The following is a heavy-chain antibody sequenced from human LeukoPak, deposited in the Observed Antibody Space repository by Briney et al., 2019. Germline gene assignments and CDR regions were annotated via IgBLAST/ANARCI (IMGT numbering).Heavy chain of an antibody. CDR2: IKHSGST. V-gene: IGHV4-34*01. CDR1: GGSFSGYY. Sequence: SETLSLTCAGYGGSFSGYYWSWIRQPPGKGLEWIGEIKHSGSTNYNQSLKRRVTISVATSKNQFSVKLSSVTAADTAVYYCARGKRGYSYGLDYWGQGTLVTVSS. J-gene: IGHJ4*02. D-gene: IGHD5-18*01. CDR3: ARGKRGYSYGLDY.